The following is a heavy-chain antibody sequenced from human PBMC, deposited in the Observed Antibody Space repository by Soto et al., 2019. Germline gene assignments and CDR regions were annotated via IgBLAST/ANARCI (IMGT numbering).Heavy chain of an antibody. V-gene: IGHV3-23*01. CDR3: AKAAAAGWEGYYYGMDV. D-gene: IGHD6-13*01. CDR2: ISGSGGST. CDR1: GFTFSSYA. J-gene: IGHJ6*02. Sequence: GGSLILSCAASGFTFSSYAMSWVRQAPGKGLEWVSAISGSGGSTYYADSVKGRFTISRDNSKNTLYLQMNSLRAEDTAVYYCAKAAAAGWEGYYYGMDVWGQGATVTVSS.